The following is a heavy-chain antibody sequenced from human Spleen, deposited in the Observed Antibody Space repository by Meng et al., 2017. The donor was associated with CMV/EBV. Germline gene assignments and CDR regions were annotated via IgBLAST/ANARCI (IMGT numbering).Heavy chain of an antibody. V-gene: IGHV4-38-2*02. J-gene: IGHJ4*02. D-gene: IGHD3-22*01. Sequence: SETLSLTCTVSGYSISSGYYWGWIRQPPGKGLEWIGSIYYSGSTYYNPSLKSRVTISVDKSKNQFSLRLSSVTAADTAVYYCAREFSSGYYYGYWGQGTLVTVSS. CDR1: GYSISSGYY. CDR2: IYYSGST. CDR3: AREFSSGYYYGY.